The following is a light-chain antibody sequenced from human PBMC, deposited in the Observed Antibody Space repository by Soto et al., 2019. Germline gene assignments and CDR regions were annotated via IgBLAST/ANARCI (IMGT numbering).Light chain of an antibody. J-gene: IGKJ4*01. CDR3: QQFYTTPLT. CDR2: WAS. V-gene: IGKV4-1*01. CDR1: QSVLYSSTNRNY. Sequence: DIVMTQSPDSLAVSLGERASINCSSSQSVLYSSTNRNYLAWYQQKPGQPPKLLIYWASSRESGVPDRFSGSGSGTDFTLIISSLQTEDVAVYYCQQFYTTPLTFGGGTKVEIK.